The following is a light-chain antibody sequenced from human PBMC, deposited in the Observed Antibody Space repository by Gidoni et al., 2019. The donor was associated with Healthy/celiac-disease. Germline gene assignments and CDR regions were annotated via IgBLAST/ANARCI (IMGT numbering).Light chain of an antibody. Sequence: DIQMTQSPSSLSASVGDRVTITCQASQDISNYLNWYQQKPGKAPKLLIYDASNLETGVPSRFSGSGSGTDFTFTISSLQPEDIATYYCQQYDNLPFFGQGTKLEIE. CDR1: QDISNY. CDR3: QQYDNLPF. V-gene: IGKV1-33*01. J-gene: IGKJ2*01. CDR2: DAS.